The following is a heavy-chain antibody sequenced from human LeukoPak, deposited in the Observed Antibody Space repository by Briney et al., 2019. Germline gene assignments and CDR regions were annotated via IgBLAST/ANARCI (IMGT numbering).Heavy chain of an antibody. D-gene: IGHD3-22*01. CDR2: ISGSGGST. Sequence: GGSLRLSCAASGFTFSSYAMSWVRQAPGKGLEWVSAISGSGGSTYYADSVKGRFTISRDNSKNTLYLQMNSLRAEDTAVYYCADFDDSSGYYYSDYWGQGTLVTVSS. CDR3: ADFDDSSGYYYSDY. V-gene: IGHV3-23*01. J-gene: IGHJ4*02. CDR1: GFTFSSYA.